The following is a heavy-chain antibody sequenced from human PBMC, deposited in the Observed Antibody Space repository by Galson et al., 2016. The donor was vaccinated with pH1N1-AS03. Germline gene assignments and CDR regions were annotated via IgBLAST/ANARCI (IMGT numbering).Heavy chain of an antibody. CDR2: IYGGGDT. CDR3: AREPWGSTQGEY. CDR1: GFTFSMSY. V-gene: IGHV3-53*01. Sequence: SLRLSCAASGFTFSMSYIHWVRQAPGKGLEWVLVIYGGGDTFYADSVKGRFTISRDKSKNTVYLQMNSLRVEDTTVYYCAREPWGSTQGEYWGQGTLVTVSS. D-gene: IGHD3-16*01. J-gene: IGHJ4*02.